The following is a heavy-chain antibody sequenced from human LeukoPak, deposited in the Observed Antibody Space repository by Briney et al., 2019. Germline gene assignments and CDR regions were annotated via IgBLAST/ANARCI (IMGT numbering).Heavy chain of an antibody. J-gene: IGHJ4*02. CDR3: ATGTIYCSSCSGDY. CDR2: FDPDDGET. D-gene: IGHD2-2*01. V-gene: IGHV1-24*01. Sequence: ASVTVSCKVSGYSLTELSMHWVRQAPGKGLEWMGGFDPDDGETPLFAQKFQGRVSMTEDTSTDTAYMELSSLSSEDTAVYYCATGTIYCSSCSGDYWGQGTLVTVSS. CDR1: GYSLTELS.